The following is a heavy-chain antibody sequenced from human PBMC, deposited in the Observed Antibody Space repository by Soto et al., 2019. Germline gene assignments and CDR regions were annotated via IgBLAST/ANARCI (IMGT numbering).Heavy chain of an antibody. D-gene: IGHD5-12*01. V-gene: IGHV3-7*01. Sequence: VQLVESGGGLVQPGGSLRLSCAASGFAFSNYWMSWVRQAPGKGLEWVANIKRDGSEKYYVDSVKGRFIISRDNAKNSLYLQMNSLTAEDTAVYFCARSFDYGDNWGQGSLVTVSS. CDR2: IKRDGSEK. J-gene: IGHJ4*02. CDR3: ARSFDYGDN. CDR1: GFAFSNYW.